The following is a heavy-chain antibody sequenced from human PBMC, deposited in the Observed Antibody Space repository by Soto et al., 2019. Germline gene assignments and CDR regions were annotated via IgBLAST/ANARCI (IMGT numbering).Heavy chain of an antibody. CDR1: GFTFSSYA. CDR2: ISGSGGST. CDR3: AKLNTGYYDSSGYYHY. J-gene: IGHJ4*02. V-gene: IGHV3-23*01. Sequence: PGGSLRLSCAASGFTFSSYAMSWVRQAPGKGLEWVSAISGSGGSTYYADYVKGRFTISRDNSKNTLYLQMNSLRAEDTAVYYCAKLNTGYYDSSGYYHYWGQGTLVTVSS. D-gene: IGHD3-22*01.